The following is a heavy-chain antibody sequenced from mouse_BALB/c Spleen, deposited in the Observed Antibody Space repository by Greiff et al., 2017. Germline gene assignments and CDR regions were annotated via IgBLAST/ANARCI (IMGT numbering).Heavy chain of an antibody. D-gene: IGHD1-1*01. CDR1: GDSITSGY. CDR2: ISYSGST. CDR3: ASPDSSSYDYAMDY. Sequence: EVMLVESGPSLVKPSQTLSLTCSVTGDSITSGYWNWIRKFPGNKLEYMGYISYSGSTYYNPSLKSRISITRDTSKNQYYLQLNSVTTEDTATYYCASPDSSSYDYAMDYWGQGTSVTVSS. V-gene: IGHV3-8*02. J-gene: IGHJ4*01.